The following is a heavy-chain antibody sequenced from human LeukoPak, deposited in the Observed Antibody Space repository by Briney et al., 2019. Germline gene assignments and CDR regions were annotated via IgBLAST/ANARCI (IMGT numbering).Heavy chain of an antibody. CDR3: AREECSGGSCCSPHFDY. J-gene: IGHJ4*02. D-gene: IGHD2-15*01. V-gene: IGHV3-30-3*01. CDR2: ISYDGSNK. Sequence: GGSLRLSCAASGFTFSSYAMYWVRQAPGKGLEWVAVISYDGSNKYYADSVKGRFTISRDNSKNTLYLQMNSLRAEDTAVYYCAREECSGGSCCSPHFDYWGQGTLVTVSS. CDR1: GFTFSSYA.